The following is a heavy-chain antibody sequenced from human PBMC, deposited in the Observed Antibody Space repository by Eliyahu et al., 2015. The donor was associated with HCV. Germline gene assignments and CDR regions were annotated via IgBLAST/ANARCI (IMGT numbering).Heavy chain of an antibody. D-gene: IGHD1-26*01. CDR2: IYYSGST. Sequence: QVQLQESGPGLVKPSQTLSLTCTVSGGSISSGGYYWXWIRQHPGKGLEWIGYIYYSGSTYYNPSLKSRVTISVDTSKNQFSLKLSSVTAADTAVYYCARAPIEGIVGATSVGLGGFDYWGQGTLVTVSS. CDR3: ARAPIEGIVGATSVGLGGFDY. CDR1: GGSISSGGYY. V-gene: IGHV4-31*03. J-gene: IGHJ4*02.